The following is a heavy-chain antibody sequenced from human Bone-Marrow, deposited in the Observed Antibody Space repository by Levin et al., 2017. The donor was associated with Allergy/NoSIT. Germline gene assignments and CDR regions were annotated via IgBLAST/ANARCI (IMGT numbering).Heavy chain of an antibody. CDR1: GFTFRSYW. CDR3: ARDAPIRTPTSPNWFDP. CDR2: INQDESEK. Sequence: GGSLRLSCAASGFTFRSYWMSWVRLAPGKGLEWVANINQDESEKYYVDSVKGRFTISRDNAKNSLYLQMNNLRAEDTAVYYCARDAPIRTPTSPNWFDPWGQGTLVTVSS. V-gene: IGHV3-7*03. D-gene: IGHD1-14*01. J-gene: IGHJ5*02.